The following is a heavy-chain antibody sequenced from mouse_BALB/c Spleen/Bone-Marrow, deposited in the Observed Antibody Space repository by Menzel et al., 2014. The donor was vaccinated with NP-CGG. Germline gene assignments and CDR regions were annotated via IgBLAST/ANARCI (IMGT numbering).Heavy chain of an antibody. J-gene: IGHJ1*01. Sequence: EVKLMESGGGLVKPGGSLKLSCAASGFTFSTYSMSWVRQTPEKRLEWVGTISRGGSYINYTDSVKGRFTISRDNAKNTLDLQMSSRGSEDTAIYYCGRSYGNDGYFDVWGAGTTVTVSS. CDR1: GFTFSTYS. D-gene: IGHD2-14*01. CDR3: GRSYGNDGYFDV. CDR2: ISRGGSYI. V-gene: IGHV5-9-1*01.